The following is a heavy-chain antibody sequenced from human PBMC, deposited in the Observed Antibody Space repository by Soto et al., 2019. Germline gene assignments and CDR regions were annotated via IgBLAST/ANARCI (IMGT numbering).Heavy chain of an antibody. V-gene: IGHV1-69*01. CDR3: ARDGGRHSGGIDY. J-gene: IGHJ4*02. Sequence: QVQLVQSGAEVKKPGSSVKVSCKASGGTFSSYSINWVRQAPGQGLEWMGEIIPIFGTANYAQKFQGRVTITADESTSTAYMELSSLRSEATDVYYCARDGGRHSGGIDYWGQGTLVTVSS. CDR2: IIPIFGTA. D-gene: IGHD1-26*01. CDR1: GGTFSSYS.